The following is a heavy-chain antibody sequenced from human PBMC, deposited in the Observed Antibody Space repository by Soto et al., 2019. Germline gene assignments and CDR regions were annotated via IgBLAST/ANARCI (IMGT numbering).Heavy chain of an antibody. CDR2: LSASGGST. D-gene: IGHD4-4*01. Sequence: GGSLRLSCAASGFTFSNYVMGWVRQAPGKGLEWVSVLSASGGSTFYADSVKGRFTISRDNSKNTLYLHMNSLRAEDSAMYYCARETSPTNNYPNYWGQGTLVTVSS. J-gene: IGHJ4*02. CDR3: ARETSPTNNYPNY. V-gene: IGHV3-23*01. CDR1: GFTFSNYV.